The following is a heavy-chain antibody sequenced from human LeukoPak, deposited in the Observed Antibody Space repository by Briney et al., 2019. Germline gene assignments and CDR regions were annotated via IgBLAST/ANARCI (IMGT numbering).Heavy chain of an antibody. CDR3: AKGSGAYSGSYFDY. Sequence: PGGSLRLSCAASGFTFSNYAMSWVRQAPGKGLEWISGITGGRSTYYADSVKGRFTISRDNSKNTLYLQMNSLRAEDTAVYYCAKGSGAYSGSYFDYWGQGTLVTVSS. D-gene: IGHD1-26*01. CDR1: GFTFSNYA. CDR2: ITGGRST. V-gene: IGHV3-23*01. J-gene: IGHJ4*02.